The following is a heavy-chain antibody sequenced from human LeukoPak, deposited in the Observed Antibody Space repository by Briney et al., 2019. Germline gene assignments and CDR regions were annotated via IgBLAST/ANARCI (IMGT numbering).Heavy chain of an antibody. Sequence: GGSLRLSCAASGFTFSNYAMHWVRQAPGKGLEWVSLISSGGTYEYYADSVKGRFTISRDNSKNTLYLQLNSLRAEDTAVYYCARDSTYYYDSGSSGPHYFDDWGQGTLVTVSS. V-gene: IGHV3-30*01. CDR2: ISSGGTYE. J-gene: IGHJ4*02. CDR1: GFTFSNYA. D-gene: IGHD3-10*01. CDR3: ARDSTYYYDSGSSGPHYFDD.